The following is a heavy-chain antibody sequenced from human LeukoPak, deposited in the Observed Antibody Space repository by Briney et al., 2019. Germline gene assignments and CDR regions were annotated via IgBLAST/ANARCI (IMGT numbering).Heavy chain of an antibody. V-gene: IGHV3-23*01. J-gene: IGHJ4*02. Sequence: GGSLRLSCAASGFTFSNYAMSWVRQAPGKGLEWVSTLSGTGGSTYYADSVKGRFTISRDNSKNTLYLQMNSLRAEDTAVYYCAIVVVAATPPFDYWGQGTLVTVSS. D-gene: IGHD2-15*01. CDR3: AIVVVAATPPFDY. CDR1: GFTFSNYA. CDR2: LSGTGGST.